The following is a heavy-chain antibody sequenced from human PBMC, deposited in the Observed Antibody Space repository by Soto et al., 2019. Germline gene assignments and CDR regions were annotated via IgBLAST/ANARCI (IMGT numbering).Heavy chain of an antibody. V-gene: IGHV1-18*04. CDR1: GYTFTNYG. CDR3: ARGGSSWSTEYYQY. Sequence: QVQLVQSGAEVKRPGTSVKVSCKASGYTFTNYGISWVRQAPGQGPEWMGWINGYNDNTKYAKKFQGRVTMTTDTSTRTAYMEVRSLRSDDTAIYYCARGGSSWSTEYYQYWGQGTLVIVSS. D-gene: IGHD6-13*01. CDR2: INGYNDNT. J-gene: IGHJ1*01.